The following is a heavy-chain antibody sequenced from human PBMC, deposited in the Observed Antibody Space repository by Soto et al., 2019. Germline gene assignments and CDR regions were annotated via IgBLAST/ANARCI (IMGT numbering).Heavy chain of an antibody. CDR1: GGTXASDA. J-gene: IGHJ5*02. CDR2: IIPIFGTT. V-gene: IGHV1-69*06. D-gene: IGHD3-22*01. CDR3: ARDRTDSGYYKNWLDP. Sequence: SXKVSFKASGGTXASDAIALVRQAPGQGLEWVGRIIPIFGTTNYEQNLQGRVTISADKSTRTSYMELHSLTSDETALYHFARDRTDSGYYKNWLDPWGQGTQVTSPQ.